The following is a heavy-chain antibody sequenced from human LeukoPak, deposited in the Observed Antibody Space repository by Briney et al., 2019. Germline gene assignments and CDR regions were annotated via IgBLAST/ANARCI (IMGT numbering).Heavy chain of an antibody. V-gene: IGHV1-8*01. D-gene: IGHD2-21*02. CDR2: MNPNSGNT. Sequence: ASVKVSCKASGYTFTSYDINWVRQATGQGLEWMGWMNPNSGNTGYAQKFQGRVTTTRNTSISTAYMELSSLRSEDTAMYYCVPDRGAIRAVVTLINYWGQGTLVTVSS. CDR3: VPDRGAIRAVVTLINY. CDR1: GYTFTSYD. J-gene: IGHJ4*02.